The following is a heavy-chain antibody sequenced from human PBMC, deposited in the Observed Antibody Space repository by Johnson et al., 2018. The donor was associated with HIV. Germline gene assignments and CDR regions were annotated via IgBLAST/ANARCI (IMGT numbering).Heavy chain of an antibody. J-gene: IGHJ3*02. CDR2: ISYDGSNE. V-gene: IGHV3-30*18. CDR3: AKDRAEVVVVHDALDM. Sequence: QVQLVESGGGVVQPGRSLRLSCAASGFTFSSYGMHWVRQAPGKGLEWVAVISYDGSNEYYGDSVKGRFSISRDNSKKKLYLQMNSLRPEDTAVYYCAKDRAEVVVVHDALDMWDQGTMVTVSS. D-gene: IGHD3-22*01. CDR1: GFTFSSYG.